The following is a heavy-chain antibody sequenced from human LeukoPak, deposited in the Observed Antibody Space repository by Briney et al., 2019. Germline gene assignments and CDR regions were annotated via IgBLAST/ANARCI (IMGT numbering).Heavy chain of an antibody. CDR3: AREYCGGGCYSD. CDR1: GGSISSGGYY. Sequence: SETLSLTCTVSGGSISSGGYYWSWIRQHPGKGLEWIGYIYYSGSTYYNPSLKSRVTISVDTSKNQFSLKLSSVTAADTAVYYCAREYCGGGCYSDWGQGTLVTVSS. CDR2: IYYSGST. D-gene: IGHD2-21*02. V-gene: IGHV4-31*03. J-gene: IGHJ4*02.